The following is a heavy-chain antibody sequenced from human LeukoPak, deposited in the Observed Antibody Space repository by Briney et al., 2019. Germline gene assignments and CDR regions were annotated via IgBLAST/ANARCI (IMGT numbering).Heavy chain of an antibody. V-gene: IGHV3-48*03. J-gene: IGHJ4*02. CDR3: ARGMATIGY. CDR2: ISSSGSTI. CDR1: GFAFSSYE. Sequence: GGSLRLSCAASGFAFSSYEMNWVRQAPGKGLEWVSYISSSGSTIYYADSVKGRFTISRDSAKNSLYLQMNSLRAEDTAVYYCARGMATIGYWGQGTLVTVSS. D-gene: IGHD5-24*01.